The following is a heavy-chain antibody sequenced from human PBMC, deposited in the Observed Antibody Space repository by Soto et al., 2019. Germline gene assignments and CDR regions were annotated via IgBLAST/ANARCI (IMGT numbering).Heavy chain of an antibody. J-gene: IGHJ3*02. V-gene: IGHV3-48*02. CDR1: GFTFSTYS. CDR2: ISSSSAMM. Sequence: GGSLRLSCAASGFTFSTYSMNWVRQAPGKGLEWVSYISSSSAMMHYAESVKGRFTISRDNAKHSLSLQMDSLRDEDTAVYYCVEGSAYDAFNIWGQGTMVTVSS. D-gene: IGHD1-26*01. CDR3: VEGSAYDAFNI.